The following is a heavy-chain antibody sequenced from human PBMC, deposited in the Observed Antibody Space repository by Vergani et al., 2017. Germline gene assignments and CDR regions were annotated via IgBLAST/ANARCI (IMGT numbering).Heavy chain of an antibody. CDR2: IIPIFGTA. J-gene: IGHJ6*03. D-gene: IGHD1-7*01. CDR3: ARDTANWNYLTPEGYYYYMDV. CDR1: GGTFSSYA. Sequence: QVQLVQSGAEVKKPGSSVKVSCKASGGTFSSYAISWVRQAPGQGLEWMGGIIPIFGTANYAQKFQGRVTITADESTSTAYMELSSLRSEDTAVYYCARDTANWNYLTPEGYYYYMDVWGKGTTVTGSS. V-gene: IGHV1-69*01.